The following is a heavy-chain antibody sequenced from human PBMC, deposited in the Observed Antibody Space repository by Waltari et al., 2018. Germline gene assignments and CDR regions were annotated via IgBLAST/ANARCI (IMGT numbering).Heavy chain of an antibody. CDR2: IYYSGST. J-gene: IGHJ6*02. CDR1: GGSLSSSSYY. CDR3: ARDKAATITLYYYYGMDV. V-gene: IGHV4-39*07. Sequence: QLQLQESGPGLVKPSETLSLTCTVPGGSLSSSSYYWGWIRQPPGTGLEWIGSIYYSGSTYYNPSLKSRVTISVDTSKNQFSLKLSSVTAADTAVYYCARDKAATITLYYYYGMDVWGQGTTVTVSS. D-gene: IGHD5-12*01.